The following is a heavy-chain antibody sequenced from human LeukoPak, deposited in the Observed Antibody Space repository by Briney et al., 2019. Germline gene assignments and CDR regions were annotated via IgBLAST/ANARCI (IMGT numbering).Heavy chain of an antibody. V-gene: IGHV4-34*01. Sequence: SETLSLTCAVYGGSFSGYYWSWIRQPPGKGLEWIGEINHSGSTNYNPSLKSRVTISVDTSKNQFSLKLSSVTAADTAVYYCARTVLGYSSGSGYWGQGTLVTVSS. CDR2: INHSGST. CDR1: GGSFSGYY. CDR3: ARTVLGYSSGSGY. D-gene: IGHD6-19*01. J-gene: IGHJ4*02.